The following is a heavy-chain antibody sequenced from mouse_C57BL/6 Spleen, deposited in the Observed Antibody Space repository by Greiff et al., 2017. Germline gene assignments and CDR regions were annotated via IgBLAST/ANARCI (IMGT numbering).Heavy chain of an antibody. J-gene: IGHJ4*01. CDR2: IWRGGST. CDR3: AKKGANWDEGYAMDY. V-gene: IGHV2-5*01. CDR1: GFSLTSYG. Sequence: VKLVESGPGLVQPSQSLSITCTVSGFSLTSYGVHWVRQSPGKGLEWLGVIWRGGSTDYNAAFMSRLSITKDNSKSQVFFKMNSLQADDTAIYYCAKKGANWDEGYAMDYWGQGTSVTVSS. D-gene: IGHD4-1*01.